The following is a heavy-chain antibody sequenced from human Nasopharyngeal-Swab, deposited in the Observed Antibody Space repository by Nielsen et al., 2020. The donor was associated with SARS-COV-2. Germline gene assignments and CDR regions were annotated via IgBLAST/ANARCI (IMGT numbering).Heavy chain of an antibody. CDR2: IYYSGST. J-gene: IGHJ6*03. Sequence: WTRQPPGKGLEWIGYIYYSGSTYYNPSLKSRVTISVDTSKNQFSLKLSSVTAADTAVYYCARVLGEQWLVNYYYYMDVWGKGTTVTVSS. CDR3: ARVLGEQWLVNYYYYMDV. V-gene: IGHV4-30-4*01. D-gene: IGHD6-19*01.